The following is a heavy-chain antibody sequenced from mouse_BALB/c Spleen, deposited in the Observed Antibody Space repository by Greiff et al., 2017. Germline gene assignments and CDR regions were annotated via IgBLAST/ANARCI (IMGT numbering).Heavy chain of an antibody. CDR1: GFTFSDYY. CDR2: ISDGGSYT. Sequence: EVKLVESGGGLVKPGGSLKLSCAASGFTFSDYYMYWVRQTPEKRLEWVATISDGGSYTYYPDSVKGRFTISRDNAKNNLYLQMSSLKSEDTAMYYCARDTYYGSPWGQGTLVTVSA. D-gene: IGHD1-1*01. J-gene: IGHJ3*01. CDR3: ARDTYYGSP. V-gene: IGHV5-4*02.